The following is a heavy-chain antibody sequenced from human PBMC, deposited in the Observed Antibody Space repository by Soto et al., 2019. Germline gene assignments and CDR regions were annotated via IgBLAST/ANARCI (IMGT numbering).Heavy chain of an antibody. CDR1: GYSFTSYW. J-gene: IGHJ4*02. CDR3: ARRVGDGYNWAYFDY. Sequence: GESLKISCKGSGYSFTSYWIGWVRQMPGKGLEWMGIIYPGDSDTRYSPSFQGQVTISADKSISTAYLQWSSLKASDTAMYYCARRVGDGYNWAYFDYWGQGTLGTVSS. V-gene: IGHV5-51*01. CDR2: IYPGDSDT. D-gene: IGHD5-12*01.